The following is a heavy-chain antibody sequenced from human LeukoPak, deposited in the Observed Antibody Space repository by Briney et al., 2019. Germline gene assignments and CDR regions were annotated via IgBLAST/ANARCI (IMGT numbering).Heavy chain of an antibody. D-gene: IGHD5-18*01. CDR1: GFTFSSYS. V-gene: IGHV3-48*01. CDR3: ARTSDIHKIDY. Sequence: GGSLRLSCAASGFTFSSYSMNWVRQAPGKGLEWVSYISSSSSTIYYADSVKGRFTISRDNAKNSLYLQMNSLRAEDTAVYYCARTSDIHKIDYWGQGTLVTVSS. J-gene: IGHJ4*02. CDR2: ISSSSSTI.